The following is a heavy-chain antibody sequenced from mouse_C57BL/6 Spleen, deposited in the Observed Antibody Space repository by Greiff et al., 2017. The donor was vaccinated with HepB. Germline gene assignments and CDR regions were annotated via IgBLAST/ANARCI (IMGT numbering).Heavy chain of an antibody. Sequence: QVQLQQSGAELARPGASVKLSCKASGYTFTSYGISWVKQRTGQGLEWIGEIYPRSGNTYYNEKFKGKATLTADKSSSTAYMELRSLTSEDSAVYFCASPPPLPKNYWGQGTTLTVSS. CDR1: GYTFTSYG. V-gene: IGHV1-81*01. CDR2: IYPRSGNT. CDR3: ASPPPLPKNY. J-gene: IGHJ2*01.